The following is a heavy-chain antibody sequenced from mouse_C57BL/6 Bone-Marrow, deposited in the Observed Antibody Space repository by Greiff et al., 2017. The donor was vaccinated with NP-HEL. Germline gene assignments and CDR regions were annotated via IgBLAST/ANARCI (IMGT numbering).Heavy chain of an antibody. J-gene: IGHJ2*01. CDR3: ARETTVVHFDY. CDR1: GYTFTSYG. CDR2: IYPRSGNT. D-gene: IGHD1-1*01. V-gene: IGHV1-81*01. Sequence: QVQLKESGAELARPGASVKLSCKASGYTFTSYGISWVKQRTGQGLEWIGEIYPRSGNTYYNEKFKGKATLTADKSSSTAYMELRSLTSEDSAVYFCARETTVVHFDYWGQGTTLTVSS.